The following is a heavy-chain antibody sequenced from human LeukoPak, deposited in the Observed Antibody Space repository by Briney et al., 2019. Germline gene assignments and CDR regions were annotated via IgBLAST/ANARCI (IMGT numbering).Heavy chain of an antibody. Sequence: GRSLRLSCAASGFTFSSYGMHRVRQAPGKGLEWVAVIWYDGSNKYYADSVKGRFTISRDNSKNTLYLQMNSLRAEDTAVYFCARVYYDHVYFDYWGQGTLVTVSS. CDR2: IWYDGSNK. D-gene: IGHD3-22*01. V-gene: IGHV3-33*01. J-gene: IGHJ4*02. CDR3: ARVYYDHVYFDY. CDR1: GFTFSSYG.